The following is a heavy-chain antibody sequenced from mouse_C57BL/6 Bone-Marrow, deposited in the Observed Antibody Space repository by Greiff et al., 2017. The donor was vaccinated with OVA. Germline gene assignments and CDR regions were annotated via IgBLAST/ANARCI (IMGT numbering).Heavy chain of an antibody. D-gene: IGHD1-1*01. CDR1: GFTFSDYY. V-gene: IGHV5-12*01. CDR3: ESSMYYCSRREDWYFDV. CDR2: ISNGGGSI. J-gene: IGHJ1*03. Sequence: EVMLVESGGGLVQPGGSLKLSCAASGFTFSDYYMYWVRQTPEKRLEWVAYISNGGGSIYYPDTVKGRFTISRDNAKNTLYLQMSRLKSEDTAMYYCESSMYYCSRREDWYFDVWGTGTTVTVSS.